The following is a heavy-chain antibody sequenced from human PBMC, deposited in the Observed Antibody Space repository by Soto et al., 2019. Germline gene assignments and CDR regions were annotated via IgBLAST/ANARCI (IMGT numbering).Heavy chain of an antibody. Sequence: PGGSLRLSCAASGFTFSDYFMTWIRQAPGKGLEWVSYISSSGTTIFYADSVQGRFTISRDNAKKSLYLEINSLRAEDTAVYYSARNCGRCSSGFDPWAQEPPATSSP. CDR2: ISSSGTTI. D-gene: IGHD2-21*01. J-gene: IGHJ5*02. CDR3: ARNCGRCSSGFDP. CDR1: GFTFSDYF. V-gene: IGHV3-11*01.